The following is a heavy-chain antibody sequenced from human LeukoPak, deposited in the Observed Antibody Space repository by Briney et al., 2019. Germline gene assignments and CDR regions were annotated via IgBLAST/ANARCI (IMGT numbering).Heavy chain of an antibody. CDR2: INRDGSER. V-gene: IGHV3-7*03. Sequence: PGGSLRLSCAASGFTFSNYWMTWVRQAPGKGLEWVANINRDGSERYYVDSVKGRFTISRDDAKSSLYLQMNSLRAEDTAVYYCARIGYGGNSEGIVSDDWGQGTLVTVSS. J-gene: IGHJ4*02. CDR3: ARIGYGGNSEGIVSDD. CDR1: GFTFSNYW. D-gene: IGHD4-23*01.